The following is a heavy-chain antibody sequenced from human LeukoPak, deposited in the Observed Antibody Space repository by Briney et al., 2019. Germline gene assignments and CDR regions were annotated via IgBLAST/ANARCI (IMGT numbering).Heavy chain of an antibody. CDR3: AKDTTLLLSEDYFDY. D-gene: IGHD1-14*01. J-gene: IGHJ4*02. CDR2: ISGSGGST. V-gene: IGHV3-23*01. CDR1: GFTFSSYA. Sequence: GGSLRLSCAASGFTFSSYAMSWVRQAPGKGLEWVSAISGSGGSTYYADSVKGRFTISRDNSKNTLYLQMNSLRAEDTAVYYCAKDTTLLLSEDYFDYWGQGTLVTVSS.